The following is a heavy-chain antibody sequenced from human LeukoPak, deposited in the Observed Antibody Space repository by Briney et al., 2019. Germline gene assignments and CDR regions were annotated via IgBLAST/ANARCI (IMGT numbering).Heavy chain of an antibody. V-gene: IGHV1-18*01. CDR2: ISAYTGKT. CDR3: ARAYSGSYYGDY. Sequence: ASVKLSCKASGYTFTSYGISWVRQAPGQGLEWMGWISAYTGKTNYAQKLQGRVTMTTDTSTSTAYMELRSLRSDDTAVYYCARAYSGSYYGDYWGQGTLVTVSS. CDR1: GYTFTSYG. D-gene: IGHD1-26*01. J-gene: IGHJ4*02.